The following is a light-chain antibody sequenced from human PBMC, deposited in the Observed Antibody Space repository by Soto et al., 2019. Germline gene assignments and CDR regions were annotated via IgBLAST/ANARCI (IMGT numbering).Light chain of an antibody. V-gene: IGLV2-23*02. CDR2: EVN. J-gene: IGLJ1*01. CDR1: SSDVGSYNY. Sequence: QSVLTQPASGSGAPVQASTISCTGTSSDVGSYNYVSWFQHHPGKAPKLIIYEVNKRPSGISDRFSGSKSGNTASLTISGLQAEDEADYYCCSSAGTTISYVFGTGTKVTVL. CDR3: CSSAGTTISYV.